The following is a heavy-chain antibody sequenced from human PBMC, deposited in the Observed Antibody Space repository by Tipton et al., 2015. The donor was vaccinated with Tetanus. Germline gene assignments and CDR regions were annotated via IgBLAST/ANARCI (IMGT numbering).Heavy chain of an antibody. V-gene: IGHV3-21*01. D-gene: IGHD5-12*01. CDR1: GGSISSSSYY. CDR3: ARENGGYDYYYYYGMDV. J-gene: IGHJ6*02. Sequence: TLSLTCTVSGGSISSSSYYWGWVRQPPGKGLEWVSSISSSSSYIYYADSVKGRFTMSRDNAKNSLYLQMNSLRAEDTAVYYCARENGGYDYYYYYGMDVWGQGTTVTVSS. CDR2: ISSSSSYI.